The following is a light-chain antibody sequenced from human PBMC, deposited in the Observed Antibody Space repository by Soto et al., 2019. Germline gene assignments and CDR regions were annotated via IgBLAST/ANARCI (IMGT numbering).Light chain of an antibody. V-gene: IGLV1-44*01. J-gene: IGLJ2*01. CDR1: SSNIGSNT. CDR3: AAWDDSLSVV. CDR2: SNN. Sequence: QSVLTQPPSASGTPGQRVTISCSGSSSNIGSNTVNWYQQLPGTAPKLLIYSNNQRPSGVPDRFSGSKSGTSASLAISGFQSEDEADYYCAAWDDSLSVVFGGGTQLTVL.